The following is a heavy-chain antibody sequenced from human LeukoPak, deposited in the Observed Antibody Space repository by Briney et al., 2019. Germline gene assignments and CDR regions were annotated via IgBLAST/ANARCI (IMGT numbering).Heavy chain of an antibody. CDR2: IYYSGST. V-gene: IGHV4-59*01. CDR1: GGSISSYY. D-gene: IGHD3-10*01. J-gene: IGHJ4*02. Sequence: PSETLSLTCTVSGGSISSYYWSWIRQPPGKGLEWIGYIYYSGSTNYNPSLKSRVTISVDTSKNQLSLKLSSVTAADTAVYYCARGLWFGEGLVYWGQGTLVTVSS. CDR3: ARGLWFGEGLVY.